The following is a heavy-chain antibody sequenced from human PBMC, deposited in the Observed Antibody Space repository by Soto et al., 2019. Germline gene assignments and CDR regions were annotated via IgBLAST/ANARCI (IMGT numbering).Heavy chain of an antibody. J-gene: IGHJ4*02. CDR2: IIPIFGTA. CDR3: ASDSSGYYRY. Sequence: SVKVSCKASGYTFTGYYMHWVRQAPGQGLEWMGGIIPIFGTANYAQKFQGRVTITADESTSTAYMELSSLRSEDTAVYYCASDSSGYYRYWGQGTLVTVSS. CDR1: GYTFTGYY. V-gene: IGHV1-69*13. D-gene: IGHD3-22*01.